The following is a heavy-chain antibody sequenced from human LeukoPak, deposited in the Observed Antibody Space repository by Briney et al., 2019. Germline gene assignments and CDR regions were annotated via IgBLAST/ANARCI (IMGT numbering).Heavy chain of an antibody. CDR1: GFTFSSYG. CDR3: AKDSTPLSRYYYYYMDV. J-gene: IGHJ6*03. V-gene: IGHV3-23*01. Sequence: GGSLRLSCAASGFTFSSYGMSWVRQAPGKGLEWVSAISGSGGSTYYADSVKGRFTISRDNSKNTLYLLMNSLRAEDTAVYYCAKDSTPLSRYYYYYMDVWGKGTTVTISS. CDR2: ISGSGGST. D-gene: IGHD2/OR15-2a*01.